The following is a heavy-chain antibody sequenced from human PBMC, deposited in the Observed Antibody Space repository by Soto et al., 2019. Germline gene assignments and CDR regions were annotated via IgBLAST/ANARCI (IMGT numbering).Heavy chain of an antibody. CDR2: IYSIGNT. V-gene: IGHV4-39*01. CDR3: ATAPIEDSSGYRFDY. J-gene: IGHJ4*02. CDR1: GASIRSSAY. Sequence: SETLSLTCTVSGASIRSSAYWGWIRQPPGKGLEWIGSIYSIGNTYYNPSLKSGVTISADTSKNQFSLNLISVTAADTAVYCATAPIEDSSGYRFDYWGQGTLVTVSS. D-gene: IGHD3-22*01.